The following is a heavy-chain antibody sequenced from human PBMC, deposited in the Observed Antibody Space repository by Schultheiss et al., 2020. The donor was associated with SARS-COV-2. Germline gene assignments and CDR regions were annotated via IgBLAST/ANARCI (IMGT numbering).Heavy chain of an antibody. V-gene: IGHV4-31*03. CDR1: GGSISSGGYY. Sequence: SQTLSLTCTVSGGSISSGGYYWGWIRQHPGKGLEWIGYISSSGNTFDNPSLKSRVTISVDTSKNQFSLKLSSVTAADTAIYYCARYYDSSGYPPIPRDKGFDSWGQGSLVTVSS. CDR3: ARYYDSSGYPPIPRDKGFDS. J-gene: IGHJ4*02. D-gene: IGHD3-22*01. CDR2: ISSSGNT.